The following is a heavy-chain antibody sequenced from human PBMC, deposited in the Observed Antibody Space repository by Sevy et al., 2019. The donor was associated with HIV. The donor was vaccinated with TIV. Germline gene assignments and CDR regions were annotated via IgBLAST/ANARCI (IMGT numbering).Heavy chain of an antibody. CDR1: GYTFSNYG. CDR2: ISGYNGNT. J-gene: IGHJ4*02. CDR3: VIDESFSLIVVGPDY. V-gene: IGHV1-18*01. Sequence: ASVKVSCQASGYTFSNYGVIWVRQAPGQGREWMGWISGYNGNTKYAHKFQGRVIMTTATATSTAYMEFRSLRSDDTAVYYCVIDESFSLIVVGPDYWGQGTLVTVSS. D-gene: IGHD3-22*01.